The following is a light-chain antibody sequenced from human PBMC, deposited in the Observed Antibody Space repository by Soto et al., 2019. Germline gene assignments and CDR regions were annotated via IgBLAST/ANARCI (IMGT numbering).Light chain of an antibody. CDR2: AAS. CDR1: QDISTY. Sequence: DIQMTQSPSSLSAFVGDRVTITCQASQDISTYVHWYQQKPGKTPNLLIYAASNFETRVPSRVSGTGSGTKFTLPIRRLQSEDMGTYYCQQYDNLPVTFGPGTK. CDR3: QQYDNLPVT. J-gene: IGKJ3*01. V-gene: IGKV1-33*01.